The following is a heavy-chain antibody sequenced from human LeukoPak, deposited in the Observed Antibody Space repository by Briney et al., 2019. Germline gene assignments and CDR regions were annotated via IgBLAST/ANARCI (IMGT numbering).Heavy chain of an antibody. V-gene: IGHV3-21*01. CDR3: ARGVVSSWYDPPDY. J-gene: IGHJ4*02. CDR1: GFTFSSYS. Sequence: GGSLRLSCAASGFTFSSYSMNWVRQAPGKGLEWVSSISSSSSYIYYADSVKGRFTISRDNAKNSLYLQMNSLRAEDTAVYYCARGVVSSWYDPPDYWGQGTLVTVSS. D-gene: IGHD6-13*01. CDR2: ISSSSSYI.